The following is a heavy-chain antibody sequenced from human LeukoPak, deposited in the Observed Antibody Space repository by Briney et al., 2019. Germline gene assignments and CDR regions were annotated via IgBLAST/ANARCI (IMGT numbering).Heavy chain of an antibody. CDR1: GFTVSSNY. V-gene: IGHV3-53*01. CDR3: ARTTYYYDSSGYPGLYYFDY. J-gene: IGHJ4*02. D-gene: IGHD3-22*01. Sequence: GGSLRLSCAASGFTVSSNYMSWVRQAPEKGLEWVSVIYSGGSTYYADSVEGRFTISRDNSKNTLYLQMNSLRAEDTAVYYCARTTYYYDSSGYPGLYYFDYWGQGTLVTVSS. CDR2: IYSGGST.